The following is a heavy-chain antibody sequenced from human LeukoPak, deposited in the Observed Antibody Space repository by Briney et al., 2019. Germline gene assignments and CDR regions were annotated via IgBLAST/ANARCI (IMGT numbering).Heavy chain of an antibody. CDR1: GYSFPTYW. V-gene: IGHV5-51*01. CDR2: IYPDESNI. Sequence: GESLKISCKGSGYSFPTYWIAWVRQMPGKGLEWMGIIYPDESNIRYSPSFQRQVTISADKSISTAYLQWSSLKSSDTAMYYCARPPSRGYSSSFEYWGQGTLVTVSS. CDR3: ARPPSRGYSSSFEY. J-gene: IGHJ4*02. D-gene: IGHD2-2*03.